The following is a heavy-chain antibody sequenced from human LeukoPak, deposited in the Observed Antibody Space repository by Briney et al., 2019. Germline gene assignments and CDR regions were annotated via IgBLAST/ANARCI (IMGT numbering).Heavy chain of an antibody. J-gene: IGHJ5*02. Sequence: PSETLSLTCSVSGGSISSGGYYWSWIRQPAGKGLEWIGRIYTSGSTNYNPSLKSRVTISVDTSKNQFSLKLSPVTAAGTAVYYCARDSHIVVVPAAHSYNWFDPWGQGTLVTVSS. CDR2: IYTSGST. V-gene: IGHV4-61*02. CDR3: ARDSHIVVVPAAHSYNWFDP. D-gene: IGHD2-2*01. CDR1: GGSISSGGYY.